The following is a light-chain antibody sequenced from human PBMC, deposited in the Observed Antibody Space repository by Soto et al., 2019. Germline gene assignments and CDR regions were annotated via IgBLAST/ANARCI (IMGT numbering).Light chain of an antibody. CDR3: RAYGNPSP. CDR2: EVR. Sequence: QSVLTQPASVSGSPGQSITISCTGTSSDIGAYKYVSWYQQYPGKAPKLIIYEVRNRPSGVSYRFSGSKSGNTASLTISGLQPVDEADYYCRAYGNPSPFGGGTKLTVL. CDR1: SSDIGAYKY. J-gene: IGLJ2*01. V-gene: IGLV2-14*01.